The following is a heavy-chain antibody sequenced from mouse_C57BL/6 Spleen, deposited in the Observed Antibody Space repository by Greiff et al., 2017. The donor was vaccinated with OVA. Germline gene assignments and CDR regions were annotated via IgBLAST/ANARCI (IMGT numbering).Heavy chain of an antibody. Sequence: VKLQESGPELVKPGASVKISCKASGYAFSSSWMNWVKQRPGKGLEWIGRIYPGDGDTNYNGKFKGKATLTADKSSSTAYMQLSSLTSEDSAVYFCARSGSSPFDYWGQGTTLTVSS. CDR1: GYAFSSSW. D-gene: IGHD1-1*01. CDR3: ARSGSSPFDY. CDR2: IYPGDGDT. J-gene: IGHJ2*01. V-gene: IGHV1-82*01.